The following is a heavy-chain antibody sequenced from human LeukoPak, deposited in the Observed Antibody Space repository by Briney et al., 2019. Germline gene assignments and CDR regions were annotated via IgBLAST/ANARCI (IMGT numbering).Heavy chain of an antibody. CDR3: ARDGDYGTGSYYRGCIDS. CDR1: GYSFTSYW. V-gene: IGHV5-51*01. J-gene: IGHJ4*02. CDR2: SYPGDSDA. D-gene: IGHD3-10*01. Sequence: GESLKISCKGSGYSFTSYWIGWVRQMPGKGLEWMGISYPGDSDARYSPSFQGQVTISADKSISTAYLQWSSLKASDTAMYYCARDGDYGTGSYYRGCIDSWGQGTPVTVSP.